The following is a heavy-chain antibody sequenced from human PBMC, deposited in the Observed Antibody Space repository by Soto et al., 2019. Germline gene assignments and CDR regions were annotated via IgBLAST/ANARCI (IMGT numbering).Heavy chain of an antibody. D-gene: IGHD2-2*01. CDR3: SKNLTSTGRFDF. CDR2: IYYSGKN. J-gene: IGHJ4*02. V-gene: IGHV4-39*01. CDR1: GASITRTTYF. Sequence: ALETLCLTWTLSGASITRTTYFLAWIRQPPGRGLEWVGSIYYSGKNHYNPSLKNRVTISVDRSKNQFSLQMTSVTAADTAVYYCSKNLTSTGRFDFWGPGLLVTVS.